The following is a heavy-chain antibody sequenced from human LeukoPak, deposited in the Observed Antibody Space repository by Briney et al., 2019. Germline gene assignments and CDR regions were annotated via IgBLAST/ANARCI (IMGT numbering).Heavy chain of an antibody. Sequence: SETLSLTCAVSGGSISSSNWRSGVRQPPGKGLEWIGEIYHSGSTNYNPSLKSRVTISVDKSKNQFSLKLSSVTAADTAVYYCARDPSGSGWRNFDYWGQGTLVTVSS. CDR3: ARDPSGSGWRNFDY. CDR2: IYHSGST. CDR1: GGSISSSNW. D-gene: IGHD6-19*01. J-gene: IGHJ4*02. V-gene: IGHV4-4*02.